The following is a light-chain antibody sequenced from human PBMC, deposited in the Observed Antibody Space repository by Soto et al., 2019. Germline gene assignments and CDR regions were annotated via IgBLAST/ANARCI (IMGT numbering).Light chain of an antibody. J-gene: IGLJ3*02. CDR3: QSYDSSIPWV. V-gene: IGLV6-57*03. CDR2: EDN. CDR1: SGSIASNY. Sequence: NFMLTQPHSVAESPGKTVTLSCTHSSGSIASNYVQWYQQRPGSAPTTVIYEDNQRPSGVPDRFSGSIDSSSNSASLTNSGLKTEDEADYDCQSYDSSIPWVFGGGTKLTVL.